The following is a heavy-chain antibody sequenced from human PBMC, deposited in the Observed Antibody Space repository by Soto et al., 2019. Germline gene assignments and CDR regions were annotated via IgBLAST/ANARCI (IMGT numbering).Heavy chain of an antibody. V-gene: IGHV5-10-1*01. Sequence: GESLKISCKGSGYSFTSYWISWVRQMPGKSLEWMGRIDPSDSYTNYSPSFQGHVTISADKSISTAYLQWSSLKASDTAMYYCARRLAYSSGWYGGAFDIWGQGTMVTVSS. CDR3: ARRLAYSSGWYGGAFDI. D-gene: IGHD6-19*01. J-gene: IGHJ3*02. CDR1: GYSFTSYW. CDR2: IDPSDSYT.